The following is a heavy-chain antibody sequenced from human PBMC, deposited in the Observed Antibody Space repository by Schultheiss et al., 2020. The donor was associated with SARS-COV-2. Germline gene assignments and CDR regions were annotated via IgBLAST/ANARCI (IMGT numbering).Heavy chain of an antibody. D-gene: IGHD3-22*01. CDR3: AREGLDSSGYFFQH. Sequence: GGSLRLSCAASGFTFSSYGMHWVRQAPGKGLEWVAVISYDGSNKYYADSVKGRFTISRDNSKNTLYLQMNSLRAEDTAVYYCAREGLDSSGYFFQHWGQGTLVTVSS. CDR2: ISYDGSNK. V-gene: IGHV3-30*06. CDR1: GFTFSSYG. J-gene: IGHJ1*01.